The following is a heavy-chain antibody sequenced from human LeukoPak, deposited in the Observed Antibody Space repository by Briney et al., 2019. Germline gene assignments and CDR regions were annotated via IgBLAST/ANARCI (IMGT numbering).Heavy chain of an antibody. CDR1: GGTFSSYA. CDR2: IIPIFGTA. V-gene: IGHV1-69*06. D-gene: IGHD2-2*01. CDR3: AKSRPDQPPHDY. Sequence: SVKVSCKASGGTFSSYAISWVRQAPGQGLEWMGGIIPIFGTANYAQKFQGRVTITADKSTSTAYMELSSLRSEDTAVYYCAKSRPDQPPHDYWGQGTLVTVSS. J-gene: IGHJ4*02.